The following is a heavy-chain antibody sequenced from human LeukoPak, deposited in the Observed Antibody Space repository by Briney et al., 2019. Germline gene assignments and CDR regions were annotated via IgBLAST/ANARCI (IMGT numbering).Heavy chain of an antibody. J-gene: IGHJ4*02. CDR3: VKAIRVIDGFCGGHADY. CDR2: ICCSGDIK. V-gene: IGHV3-23*01. CDR1: CFTFINYA. Sequence: PGGSLRLSCAVSCFTFINYAMSWVRQAPGKGLEWVSAICCSGDIKYYADSVKGRFTISRDISKNTLYLQMNSLRAEDTPIYFCVKAIRVIDGFCGGHADYWGQSTLVTVSS. D-gene: IGHD3-3*01.